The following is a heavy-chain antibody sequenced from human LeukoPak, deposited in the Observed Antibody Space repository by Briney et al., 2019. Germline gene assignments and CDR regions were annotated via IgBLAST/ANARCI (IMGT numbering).Heavy chain of an antibody. CDR2: ISSSSSYI. CDR1: GFTFSSYS. J-gene: IGHJ4*02. D-gene: IGHD3-9*01. CDR3: ARTVDYDILTGPVDY. Sequence: GGSLRLSCAASGFTFSSYSMNWARQAPGKGLEWVSSISSSSSYIYYADSVKGRFTISRDNAKNSLYLQMNSLRAGDTAVYYCARTVDYDILTGPVDYWGQGTLVTVSS. V-gene: IGHV3-21*01.